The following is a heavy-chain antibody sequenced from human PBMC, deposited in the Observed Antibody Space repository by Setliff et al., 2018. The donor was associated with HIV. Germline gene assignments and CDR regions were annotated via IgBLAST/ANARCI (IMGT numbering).Heavy chain of an antibody. D-gene: IGHD3-16*01. Sequence: SCAASGFTFDDYAMTWVRQAPGKGLEWISFIGGHGSIIHYADSVKGRFTISRDNAKNSVYLQMHSLRVEDTAVYYCAAVPWGHSSLIIDHWGQGTPVTVSS. CDR2: IGGHGSII. CDR1: GFTFDDYA. CDR3: AAVPWGHSSLIIDH. J-gene: IGHJ4*02. V-gene: IGHV3-48*03.